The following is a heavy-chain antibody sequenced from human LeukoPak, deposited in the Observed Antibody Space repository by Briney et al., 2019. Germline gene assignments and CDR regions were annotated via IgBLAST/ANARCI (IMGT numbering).Heavy chain of an antibody. V-gene: IGHV3-21*01. CDR3: ARCSGSSTYHSDDY. Sequence: GGSLRLSCVVSGFTFNSYSINCVRQAPGKGLEWVSSISSKSRYIYYADSVKGRFTISRDNAKNSLSLQMNSLRAEDTAVYYCARCSGSSTYHSDDYWGQGTLVTVSS. CDR2: ISSKSRYI. D-gene: IGHD2-15*01. J-gene: IGHJ4*02. CDR1: GFTFNSYS.